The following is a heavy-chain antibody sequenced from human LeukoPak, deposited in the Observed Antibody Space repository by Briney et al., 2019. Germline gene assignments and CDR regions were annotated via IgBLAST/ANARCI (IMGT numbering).Heavy chain of an antibody. V-gene: IGHV4-34*01. J-gene: IGHJ2*01. CDR1: GGSFSGYY. CDR2: INHSGST. CDR3: ARHSRYFDWLLSSSSYWYFEL. D-gene: IGHD3-9*01. Sequence: SETPSLTCAVYGGSFSGYYWSWIRQPPGKGLEWIGEINHSGSTNYNPSLKSRVTISVDTSKNQFSLKLSSVTAADTAVYYCARHSRYFDWLLSSSSYWYFELWGRGTLVTVSS.